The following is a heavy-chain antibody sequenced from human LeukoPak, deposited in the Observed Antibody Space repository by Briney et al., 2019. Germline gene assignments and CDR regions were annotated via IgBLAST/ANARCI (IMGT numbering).Heavy chain of an antibody. Sequence: GRSLRLSCAASGFTFSSYGMSWVRQAPGKGLEWVSAISGSGGSTYYADSVKGRFTISRDNSKNTLYLQMNSLRAEDTAVYYCAKDGSYGSGPYYYYYYYMDVWGKGTTVTISS. CDR2: ISGSGGST. CDR1: GFTFSSYG. J-gene: IGHJ6*03. D-gene: IGHD3-10*01. CDR3: AKDGSYGSGPYYYYYYYMDV. V-gene: IGHV3-23*01.